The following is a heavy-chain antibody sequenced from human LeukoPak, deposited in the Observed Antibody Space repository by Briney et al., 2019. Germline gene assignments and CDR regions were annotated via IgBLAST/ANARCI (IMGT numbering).Heavy chain of an antibody. CDR2: IYTSGST. Sequence: PSQTLSLTCTVSGGSISSGSYYWSWIRQPAGKGLEWIGRIYTSGSTNYNPSLNSRATISVDTSKNQYSLKLSSVTAADTAVYYCARERSTVVPNWFDPWGQGTLVTVSS. CDR3: ARERSTVVPNWFDP. CDR1: GGSISSGSYY. D-gene: IGHD4-23*01. J-gene: IGHJ5*02. V-gene: IGHV4-61*02.